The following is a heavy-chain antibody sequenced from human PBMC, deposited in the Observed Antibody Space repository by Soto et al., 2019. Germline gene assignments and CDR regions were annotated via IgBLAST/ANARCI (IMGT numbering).Heavy chain of an antibody. Sequence: QVQLVESGGGVVQPGRSLRLSCAASGFTFSSYGMHWVRQAPGKGLEWVAVIWYDGSNKYYADSVKGRFTISRDNSKNTLYLQMNSLRAEDTAVYYWAREYCISTRCYDRRFGMDVWGQGTTVTVSS. V-gene: IGHV3-33*01. CDR2: IWYDGSNK. CDR3: AREYCISTRCYDRRFGMDV. D-gene: IGHD2-2*01. CDR1: GFTFSSYG. J-gene: IGHJ6*02.